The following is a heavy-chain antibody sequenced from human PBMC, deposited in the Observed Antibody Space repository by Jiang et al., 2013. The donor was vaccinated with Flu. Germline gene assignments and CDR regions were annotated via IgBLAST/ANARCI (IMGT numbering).Heavy chain of an antibody. CDR2: LYDMGAT. D-gene: IGHD4/OR15-4a*01. CDR3: ATYVAGYGGKGF. J-gene: IGHJ4*02. Sequence: KGLEWIGYLYDMGATNYNPSLKSRLTISVDTSKNQFSLKLSSVTAADTAVYYCATYVAGYGGKGFWGQGTLVTVSS. V-gene: IGHV4-59*01.